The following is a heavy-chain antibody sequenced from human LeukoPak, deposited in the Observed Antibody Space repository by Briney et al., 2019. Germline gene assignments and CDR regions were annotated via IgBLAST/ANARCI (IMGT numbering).Heavy chain of an antibody. J-gene: IGHJ6*04. CDR1: GFTFSSYE. CDR3: AELGITMIGGV. V-gene: IGHV3-48*03. D-gene: IGHD3-10*02. CDR2: ISNSGSNR. Sequence: GSLRLSCAASGFTFSSYEMNWVRQAPGRGLEWVSYISNSGSNRYYADSVKGRFTISRDNAKNSVYLQMNSLRAEDTAVYYCAELGITMIGGVWGKGTTVTISS.